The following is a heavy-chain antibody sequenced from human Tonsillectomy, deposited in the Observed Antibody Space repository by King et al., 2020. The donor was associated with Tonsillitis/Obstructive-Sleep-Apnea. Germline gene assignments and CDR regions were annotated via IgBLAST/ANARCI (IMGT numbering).Heavy chain of an antibody. J-gene: IGHJ6*03. CDR1: GYSFCSQW. CDR2: IERNDSGT. CDR3: AMLPSRVGYDDHIRYLHA. V-gene: IGHV5-10-1*01. D-gene: IGHD5-12*01. Sequence: EVQLVESGAEVNKPGESRRISCKGSGYSFCSQWRSWVRQRPGKGLEWMGRIERNDSGTNYGQSFQGHVTMSANKSINTAYLQWSSLKTSDTAIYYCAMLPSRVGYDDHIRYLHAWRKGTTLTVSS.